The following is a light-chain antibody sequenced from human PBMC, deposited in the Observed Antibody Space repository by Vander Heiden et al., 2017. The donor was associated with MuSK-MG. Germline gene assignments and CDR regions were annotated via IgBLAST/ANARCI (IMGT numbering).Light chain of an antibody. Sequence: SSELTQDPAVSVALGQTVSIPFHGHSRRHDYATWYPQKPGQAPVLLIYSKNKRPSGIPDRFSGSSSGITASFTTTGAQAEEEADYYCNSRDSSGNLVLFGGGTKLTVL. V-gene: IGLV3-19*01. CDR3: NSRDSSGNLVL. CDR1: SRRHDY. J-gene: IGLJ2*01. CDR2: SKN.